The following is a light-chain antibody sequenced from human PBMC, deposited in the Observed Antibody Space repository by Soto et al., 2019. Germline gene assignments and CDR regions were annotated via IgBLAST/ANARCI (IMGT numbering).Light chain of an antibody. J-gene: IGKJ5*01. V-gene: IGKV3-15*01. CDR1: QSILRN. CDR2: GAS. CDR3: QQRSNWSPFT. Sequence: EIVMTQSPATLSVSPGERATLSCRATQSILRNFAWYQHKPGQPPRLLIYGASTRTTGIPGRFSGSGSGTEFTLTISSLQSEDFAVYYCQQRSNWSPFTFGQGTRLEIK.